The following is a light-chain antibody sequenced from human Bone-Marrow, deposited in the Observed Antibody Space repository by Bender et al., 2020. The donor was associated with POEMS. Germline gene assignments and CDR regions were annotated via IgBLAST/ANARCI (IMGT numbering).Light chain of an antibody. J-gene: IGLJ3*02. CDR1: CSDVGGYHY. V-gene: IGLV2-14*01. CDR2: DVS. CDR3: SSYAGSNNPWV. Sequence: QSALTQPASVSGSPGQSITISCTGTCSDVGGYHYVSWYQQHPGKAPKLMIYDVSNRPSGVSNRFSGSKSGNTASLTVSGLQAEDEADHYCSSYAGSNNPWVFGGGTKLTVL.